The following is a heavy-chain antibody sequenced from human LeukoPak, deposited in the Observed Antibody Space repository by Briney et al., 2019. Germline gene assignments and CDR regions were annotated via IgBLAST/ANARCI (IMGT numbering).Heavy chain of an antibody. CDR2: FDPEDGET. V-gene: IGHV1-24*01. CDR3: ARDRILNRYYYDSSGYYDY. Sequence: GASGKVSGKVSGYTLTKLSMHGVGQAAGKGLEGRGGFDPEDGETIYAQKFQGRVTMTEDTSTDTAYMELSSLRSEDTAVYYCARDRILNRYYYDSSGYYDYWGQGTLVTVSS. D-gene: IGHD3-22*01. CDR1: GYTLTKLS. J-gene: IGHJ4*02.